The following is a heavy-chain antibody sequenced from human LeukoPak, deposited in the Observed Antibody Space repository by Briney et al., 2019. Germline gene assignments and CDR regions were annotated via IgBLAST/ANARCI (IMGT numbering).Heavy chain of an antibody. CDR1: GGSISSYY. J-gene: IGHJ5*02. Sequence: SETLSLTCTVSGGSISSYYWSWTRQPPGQGLEWIGYIYNSGSTNYNPSLKSRVTISVDMSKKQFSLKLSSVTAADTAVYYCARVGRSNWLDPWGQGTPVTVSS. V-gene: IGHV4-59*01. CDR2: IYNSGST. CDR3: ARVGRSNWLDP.